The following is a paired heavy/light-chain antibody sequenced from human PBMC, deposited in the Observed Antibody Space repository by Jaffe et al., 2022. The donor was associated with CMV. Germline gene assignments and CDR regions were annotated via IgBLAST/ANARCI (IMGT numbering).Heavy chain of an antibody. J-gene: IGHJ6*02. CDR2: INHSGST. D-gene: IGHD2-2*01. Sequence: QVQLQQWGAGLLKPSETLSLTCAVYGGSFSGYYWSWIRQPPGKGLEWIGEINHSGSTNYNPSLKSRVTISVDTSKNQFSLKLSSVTAADTAVYYCARDGWGIVVVPAAIRNYYYGMDVWGQGTTVTVSS. CDR3: ARDGWGIVVVPAAIRNYYYGMDV. V-gene: IGHV4-34*01. CDR1: GGSFSGYY.
Light chain of an antibody. Sequence: EIVLTQSPATLSLSPGERATLSCRASQSVSSYLAWYQQKPGQAPRLLIYDASNRATGIPARFSGSGSGTDFTLTISSLEPEDFAVYYCQQRSNWPPPLTFGGGTKVEIK. CDR2: DAS. CDR1: QSVSSY. CDR3: QQRSNWPPPLT. V-gene: IGKV3-11*01. J-gene: IGKJ4*01.